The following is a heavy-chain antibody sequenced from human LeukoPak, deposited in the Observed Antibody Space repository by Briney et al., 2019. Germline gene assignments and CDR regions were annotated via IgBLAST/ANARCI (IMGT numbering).Heavy chain of an antibody. CDR3: ARVRDYGPHFDY. V-gene: IGHV4-59*12. J-gene: IGHJ4*02. CDR2: IYSNGST. CDR1: GGSISSYY. D-gene: IGHD4-17*01. Sequence: SETLSLTCSVSGGSISSYYWSWIRQPPGKGLECIGFIYSNGSTNYNPSLQSRVTMSVDTSKNQFSLKLNSVTAADTAVYYCARVRDYGPHFDYWGQGTLVTVSS.